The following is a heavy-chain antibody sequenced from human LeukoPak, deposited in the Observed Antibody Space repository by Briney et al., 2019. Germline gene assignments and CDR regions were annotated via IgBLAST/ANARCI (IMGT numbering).Heavy chain of an antibody. D-gene: IGHD3-10*01. CDR1: GYTFTSYA. V-gene: IGHV1-3*01. J-gene: IGHJ5*02. CDR3: AREASVLLWFGELLSGERYNWFDP. CDR2: INAGNGNT. Sequence: ASVKVSCKASGYTFTSYAMHWVRQAPGQRLEWMGWINAGNGNTKYSQKFQGRVTITRDTSASTAYMELSSLRSEDTAVYYCAREASVLLWFGELLSGERYNWFDPWGQGTLVTVSS.